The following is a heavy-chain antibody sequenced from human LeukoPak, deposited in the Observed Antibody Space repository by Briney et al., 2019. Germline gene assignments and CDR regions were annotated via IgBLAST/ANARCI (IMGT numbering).Heavy chain of an antibody. J-gene: IGHJ3*02. Sequence: PGGSLRLSCAASGFTFSSYAMSWVRQAPGKGLEWVSAISGSGGSTYYADSVKGRFTISRDNSKNTLYLQMNSLRAEDTAVYYCAKGALVPAAMTGPDAFDIWGQGTMVTVSS. CDR2: ISGSGGST. CDR1: GFTFSSYA. V-gene: IGHV3-23*01. CDR3: AKGALVPAAMTGPDAFDI. D-gene: IGHD2-2*01.